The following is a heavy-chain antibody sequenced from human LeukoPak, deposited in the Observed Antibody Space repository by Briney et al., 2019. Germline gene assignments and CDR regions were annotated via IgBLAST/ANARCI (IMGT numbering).Heavy chain of an antibody. CDR2: IYYSGST. Sequence: PSETLSLACTVSGGSISSSSYYWGWIRQPPGKGLEWNGSIYYSGSTYYNPSLRSRVTISVDTSKNQFSLKLSSVTAADTAVYYCARQRQLVKMGYYYYYYMDVWGKGTTVTISS. J-gene: IGHJ6*03. D-gene: IGHD6-13*01. V-gene: IGHV4-39*01. CDR1: GGSISSSSYY. CDR3: ARQRQLVKMGYYYYYYMDV.